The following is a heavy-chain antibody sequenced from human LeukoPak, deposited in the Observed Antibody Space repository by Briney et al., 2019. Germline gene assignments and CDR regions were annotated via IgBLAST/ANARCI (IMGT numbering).Heavy chain of an antibody. Sequence: GGSLRLSCAASGFTVSSNYMSWVRQAPGKGLEWLSVIYSGGSTYYADSVKGRFTISRDNGRNSLYLQMSSLRAEDTAVYYCAVGAVSTFAGWDLWGEGTLVSVFS. CDR3: AVGAVSTFAGWDL. J-gene: IGHJ4*02. CDR1: GFTVSSNY. D-gene: IGHD3-10*02. CDR2: IYSGGST. V-gene: IGHV3-53*01.